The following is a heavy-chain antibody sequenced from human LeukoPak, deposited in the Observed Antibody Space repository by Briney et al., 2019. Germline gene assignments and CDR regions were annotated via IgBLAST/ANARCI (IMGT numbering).Heavy chain of an antibody. Sequence: ASVKVSCKASGFTFTNFGFSWVRQAPGQGLEWMGWISAYNGNTDYAQSLQGRVTMTTDASTNIVYMELRSLRSDDTAVYYCGRWRERRAWPPGYLQYWGQGTLVIVSS. CDR2: ISAYNGNT. CDR3: GRWRERRAWPPGYLQY. CDR1: GFTFTNFG. D-gene: IGHD1-26*01. V-gene: IGHV1-18*01. J-gene: IGHJ1*01.